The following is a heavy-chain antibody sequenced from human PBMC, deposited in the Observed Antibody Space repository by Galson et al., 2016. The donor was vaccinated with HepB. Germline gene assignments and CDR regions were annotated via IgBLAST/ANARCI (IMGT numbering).Heavy chain of an antibody. Sequence: SVKVSCKASGVTFSNYAINWVRQAPGQGLEWMGGFIPIFHTPIYAQKFQGRITITADESTSTSYMELRSLKSGDTARYYCARGGQWLVRSPGQIYAMDVWGQGTTVTVSS. V-gene: IGHV1-69*13. D-gene: IGHD6-19*01. J-gene: IGHJ6*02. CDR2: FIPIFHTP. CDR3: ARGGQWLVRSPGQIYAMDV. CDR1: GVTFSNYA.